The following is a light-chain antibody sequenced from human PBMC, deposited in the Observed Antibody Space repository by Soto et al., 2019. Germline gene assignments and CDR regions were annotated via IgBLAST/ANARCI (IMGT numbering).Light chain of an antibody. V-gene: IGLV2-11*01. J-gene: IGLJ1*01. CDR3: CSYAGSYTYV. Sequence: QSALTQPRSVSASPGQSVTISCTGTSSDVGGYNYVSWFQQHPGKAPKVMIYDVSKRPSGVPDRFSGSKSGNTASLTISGLQAEDEAEYYCCSYAGSYTYVFGTGTKLTVL. CDR2: DVS. CDR1: SSDVGGYNY.